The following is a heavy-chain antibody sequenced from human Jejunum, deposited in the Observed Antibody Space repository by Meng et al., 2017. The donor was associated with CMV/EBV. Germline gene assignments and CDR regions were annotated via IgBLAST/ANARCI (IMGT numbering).Heavy chain of an antibody. V-gene: IGHV1-18*01. CDR3: ARGVVTMTRYYFDY. CDR1: GYTFTSYG. J-gene: IGHJ4*02. Sequence: SGYTFTSYGISWVRRAPGRGLEWMEWIGTYDGNTHYAQKLQGRATMTTDTSTSTAYMEVRSLKSDDTAVYYCARGVVTMTRYYFDYWGQGTLVTVSS. D-gene: IGHD2-21*02. CDR2: IGTYDGNT.